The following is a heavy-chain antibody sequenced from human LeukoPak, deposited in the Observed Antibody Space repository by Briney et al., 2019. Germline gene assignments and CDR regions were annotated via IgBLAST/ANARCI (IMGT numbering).Heavy chain of an antibody. CDR1: GFTFSSYV. CDR3: AIGPRQKRGLSTY. D-gene: IGHD3/OR15-3a*01. J-gene: IGHJ4*02. Sequence: GGSLRLSCAASGFTFSSYVMSWVRQAPGKGLEWVSGISDSGTNTYYADSVKGRFTISRYNSKSTLYLHVDRLRFYDTAVYYCAIGPRQKRGLSTYWGQGTLVTVSS. CDR2: ISDSGTNT. V-gene: IGHV3-23*01.